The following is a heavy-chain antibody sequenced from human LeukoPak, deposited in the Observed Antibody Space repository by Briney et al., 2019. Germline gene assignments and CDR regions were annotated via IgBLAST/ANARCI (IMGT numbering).Heavy chain of an antibody. CDR3: ARDRGTTVTTYYFDY. CDR1: GFTFSSYA. Sequence: ERSLRLSCAASGFTFSSYAMHWVRQAPGKGLEWVAIIWYDGSNEFYADSVKGRFTISRDNSKNTLFLQMKSLRAVDTAVYYCARDRGTTVTTYYFDYWGQGTLVTVSS. J-gene: IGHJ4*02. V-gene: IGHV3-33*01. D-gene: IGHD4-17*01. CDR2: IWYDGSNE.